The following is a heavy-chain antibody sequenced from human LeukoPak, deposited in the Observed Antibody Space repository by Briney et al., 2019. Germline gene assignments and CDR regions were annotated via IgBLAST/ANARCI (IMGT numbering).Heavy chain of an antibody. V-gene: IGHV4-38-2*01. Sequence: SETLSLTCAVSGYSISSGYCWGWIRQPPGKGLEWIGSIYHSGSTYYNPSLKSRVTISVDTSKNQFSLNLSSVTAADTAVYYCARLPGYYDSSGSAYYFDYWGQGTLVTVSS. CDR2: IYHSGST. J-gene: IGHJ4*02. D-gene: IGHD3-22*01. CDR1: GYSISSGYC. CDR3: ARLPGYYDSSGSAYYFDY.